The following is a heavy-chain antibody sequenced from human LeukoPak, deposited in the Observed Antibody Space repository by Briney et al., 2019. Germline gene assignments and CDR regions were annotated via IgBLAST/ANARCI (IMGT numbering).Heavy chain of an antibody. Sequence: SETLSLTCTVSGASISSYYWSWIRQPPGKGLEWLAFIYYTGNTNYTNYNPSLKSRVTISVDTSKSQFSLKLSSVTAADTAIYYCARPTVEATRGLDYWGQGILVTVSS. D-gene: IGHD1-26*01. V-gene: IGHV4-59*08. CDR1: GASISSYY. CDR3: ARPTVEATRGLDY. J-gene: IGHJ4*02. CDR2: IYYTGNTNYT.